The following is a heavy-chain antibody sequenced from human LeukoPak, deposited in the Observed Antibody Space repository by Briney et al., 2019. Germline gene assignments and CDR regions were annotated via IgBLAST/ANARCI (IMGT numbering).Heavy chain of an antibody. D-gene: IGHD3-10*01. Sequence: GGSLRLSCAASGFTFSSYAMHWVRQAPGKGLEWVAVISYDGSKKYHADSVKGRFTISRDNSKNTLYLQMNSLRAEDTAVYYCAKDRKPLNYYGSGTTLGSGGMDVWGQGTTVTVSS. CDR1: GFTFSSYA. V-gene: IGHV3-30-3*01. J-gene: IGHJ6*02. CDR2: ISYDGSKK. CDR3: AKDRKPLNYYGSGTTLGSGGMDV.